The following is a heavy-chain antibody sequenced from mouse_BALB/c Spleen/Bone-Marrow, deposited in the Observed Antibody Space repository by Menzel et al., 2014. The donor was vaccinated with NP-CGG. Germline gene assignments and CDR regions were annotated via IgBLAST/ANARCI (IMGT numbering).Heavy chain of an antibody. CDR3: ARVYPNAMDY. CDR1: GFNIKDTY. J-gene: IGHJ4*01. V-gene: IGHV14-3*02. Sequence: VQLKESGAELVKPGASVKLSCTASGFNIKDTYMHWVKQRPEQGLEWIGRIDPANGNTKYDPKFQGKATITADTSSNTAYLQLSSLTPEDTAVYYCARVYPNAMDYWGQGTSVTVSS. D-gene: IGHD2-1*01. CDR2: IDPANGNT.